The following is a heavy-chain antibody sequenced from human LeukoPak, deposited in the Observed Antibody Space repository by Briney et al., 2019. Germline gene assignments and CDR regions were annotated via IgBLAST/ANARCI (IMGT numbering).Heavy chain of an antibody. CDR2: INHYGST. V-gene: IGHV4-34*01. CDR3: ARERTGYSGYAGSYWYFDL. J-gene: IGHJ2*01. D-gene: IGHD5-12*01. CDR1: GGSFSGYY. Sequence: SETLSLTCAVYGGSFSGYYWNWIRQPPGKGLEWIGEINHYGSTKYSPSLKSRVTISGDTSKNQFSLRLNSVTAADTAVYYCARERTGYSGYAGSYWYFDLWGRGTLVTVSS.